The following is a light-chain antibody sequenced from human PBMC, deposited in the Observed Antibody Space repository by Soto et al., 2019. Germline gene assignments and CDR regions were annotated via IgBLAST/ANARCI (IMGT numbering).Light chain of an antibody. V-gene: IGLV2-14*01. CDR3: SSYTSSSSWV. CDR1: SSDVGAYKY. Sequence: QSVLTQPASVSGSPGQSITISCTGTSSDVGAYKYVSWYQQHPGKAPKVMIYEVSNRPSGVSNRFSGSKSGNTASLTISGVQADDEADYYCSSYTSSSSWVFGGGTKVTVL. CDR2: EVS. J-gene: IGLJ3*02.